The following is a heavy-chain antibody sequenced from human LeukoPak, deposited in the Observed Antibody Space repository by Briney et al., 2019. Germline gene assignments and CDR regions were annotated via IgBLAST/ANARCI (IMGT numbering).Heavy chain of an antibody. CDR3: ARWGYSSGWYQFFDY. CDR1: GGSISSYY. D-gene: IGHD6-19*01. CDR2: IYYSGST. J-gene: IGHJ4*02. V-gene: IGHV4-59*08. Sequence: SETLSFTCTVSGGSISSYYWSWIRKPPGKGLEWIGYIYYSGSTNYNPSLKSRVTISVDTSKNQFSLKLSSVTAADTAVYYCARWGYSSGWYQFFDYWGQGTLVTVSS.